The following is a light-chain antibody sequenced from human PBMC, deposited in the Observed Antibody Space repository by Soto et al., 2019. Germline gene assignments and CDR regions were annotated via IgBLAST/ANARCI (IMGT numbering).Light chain of an antibody. CDR3: CSYAGSYTYV. Sequence: QSALTQPRSESGSPGQSVTISCTGTSSDVGGYNYVSWYQQHPGKAPKCIIYDVSKRPSVVPDRFSGSKSGNTASLTISGLQAEDEADYYCCSYAGSYTYVFGTGTKLTVL. V-gene: IGLV2-11*01. CDR1: SSDVGGYNY. CDR2: DVS. J-gene: IGLJ1*01.